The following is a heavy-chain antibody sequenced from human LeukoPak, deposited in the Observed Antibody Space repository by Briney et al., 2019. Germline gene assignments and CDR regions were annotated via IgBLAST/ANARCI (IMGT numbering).Heavy chain of an antibody. V-gene: IGHV3-15*01. CDR2: ILSNIDGGTT. J-gene: IGHJ4*02. CDR1: GFTFSKAW. Sequence: GGSLRLSCAVSGFTFSKAWMSWVRQTPGKGLEWVGRILSNIDGGTTDYAAPVKGRFTISRDDSKSTLYLQMNSLRAEDTAVYYCARDPGEAYYYDSSGSFDYWGQGTLVTVSS. CDR3: ARDPGEAYYYDSSGSFDY. D-gene: IGHD3-22*01.